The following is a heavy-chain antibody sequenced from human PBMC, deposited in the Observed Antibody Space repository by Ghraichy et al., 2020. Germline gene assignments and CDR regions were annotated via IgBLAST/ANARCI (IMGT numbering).Heavy chain of an antibody. CDR3: ASEGQLVPLHYFDY. CDR1: GGSISGYY. Sequence: SETLSLTCVVYGGSISGYYWSWVRKPPGKGLEWIGEVSHSGSTIYNPSLKRRVTISVETSMNQFSLKLSSLTVADTAVYYCASEGQLVPLHYFDYWGQGTLVTVSS. D-gene: IGHD6-6*01. CDR2: VSHSGST. J-gene: IGHJ4*02. V-gene: IGHV4-34*01.